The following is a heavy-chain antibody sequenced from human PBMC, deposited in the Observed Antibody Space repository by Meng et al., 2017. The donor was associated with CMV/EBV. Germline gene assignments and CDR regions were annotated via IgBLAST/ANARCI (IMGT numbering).Heavy chain of an antibody. V-gene: IGHV1-2*02. J-gene: IGHJ6*02. CDR2: INPNSGGT. D-gene: IGHD2-2*01. CDR3: ARDQVQAKVVPASDYYGMDV. CDR1: GYTFTGYY. Sequence: ASVKVSCKASGYTFTGYYMHWVRQAPGQGLEWMGWINPNSGGTNYAQKFQGRVTMTRDTSISTAYMELRSLRSDDTAVYYCARDQVQAKVVPASDYYGMDVWGQGTTVTVSS.